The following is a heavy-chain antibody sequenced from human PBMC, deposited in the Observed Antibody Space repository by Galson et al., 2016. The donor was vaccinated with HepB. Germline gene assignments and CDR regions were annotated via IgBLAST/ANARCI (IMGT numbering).Heavy chain of an antibody. V-gene: IGHV3-33*08. CDR2: IWYDGSND. Sequence: SLRLSCAASGISLSTFSMNWVRQAPGQGLEWLALIWYDGSNDYYADSVKGRFTISRDNSKNTLYLQLNSLRAEDTAVYYCAREHPGIAAAILDYWGQGTLVTVSS. CDR1: GISLSTFS. J-gene: IGHJ4*02. D-gene: IGHD6-25*01. CDR3: AREHPGIAAAILDY.